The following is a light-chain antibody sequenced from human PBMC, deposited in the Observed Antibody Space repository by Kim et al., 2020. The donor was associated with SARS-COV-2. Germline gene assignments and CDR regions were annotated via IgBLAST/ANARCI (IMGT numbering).Light chain of an antibody. V-gene: IGLV3-21*04. CDR2: FDT. J-gene: IGLJ1*01. CDR1: NIASPS. CDR3: QVWDSNRDHYV. Sequence: SYELTQPPSVSVAPGPTSSLPCGGTNIASPSVHWYQQKLGQAPVLVIYFDTARPSGIPERFSASNSGNTATLTISRVEAGDEADYYCQVWDSNRDHYVFGTGTKVTVL.